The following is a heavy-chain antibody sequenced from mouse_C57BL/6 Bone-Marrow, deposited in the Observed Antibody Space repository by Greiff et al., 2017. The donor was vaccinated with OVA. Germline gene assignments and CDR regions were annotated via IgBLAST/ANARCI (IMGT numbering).Heavy chain of an antibody. V-gene: IGHV1-42*01. Sequence: EVQLQQSGPELVKPGASVKISCKASGYSFTGYYMNWVKQSPEKSLEWIGEINPSTGGTTYNQKFKAKATLTVDKSSSTAYMQLKSLTSEDSAVYYCARSGGRFDYWGQGTTLTVSS. CDR3: ARSGGRFDY. CDR2: INPSTGGT. CDR1: GYSFTGYY. J-gene: IGHJ2*01. D-gene: IGHD1-1*02.